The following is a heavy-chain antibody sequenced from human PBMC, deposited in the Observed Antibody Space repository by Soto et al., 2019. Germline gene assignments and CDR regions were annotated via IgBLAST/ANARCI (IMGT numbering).Heavy chain of an antibody. J-gene: IGHJ2*01. V-gene: IGHV4-30-2*01. CDR2: IYHSGST. Sequence: QLQLQESGSGLVKPSQTLSLTCAVSGGSISSGGYSWIWIRQPPGKGLEWIGYIYHSGSTYYNPALKSRVTISVDRSQNQFSLTLSSVTAADTAVYYCARCREYQCWYFDLWGRGTMVTVSS. CDR1: GGSISSGGYS. D-gene: IGHD2-2*01. CDR3: ARCREYQCWYFDL.